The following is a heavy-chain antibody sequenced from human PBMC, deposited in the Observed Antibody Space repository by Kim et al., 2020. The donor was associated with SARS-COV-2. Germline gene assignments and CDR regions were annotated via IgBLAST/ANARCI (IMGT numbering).Heavy chain of an antibody. CDR3: AREYQGYCSSTSCYPGRPAWFDP. CDR2: MNPNSGNT. CDR1: GYTFTSYD. D-gene: IGHD2-2*01. Sequence: ASVKVSCKASGYTFTSYDINWVRQATGQGLEWMGWMNPNSGNTGYAQKFQDRVTMTRNTSISTAYMELSSLRSEDTAVYYCAREYQGYCSSTSCYPGRPAWFDPWGQGTLVTVSS. V-gene: IGHV1-8*01. J-gene: IGHJ5*02.